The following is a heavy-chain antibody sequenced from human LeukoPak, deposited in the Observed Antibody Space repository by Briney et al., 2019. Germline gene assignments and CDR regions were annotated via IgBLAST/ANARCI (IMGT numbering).Heavy chain of an antibody. CDR1: GFTFSSYW. CDR2: IKQDGSEK. V-gene: IGHV3-7*01. D-gene: IGHD6-6*01. Sequence: GGSLRLSCVASGFTFSSYWMSWVRQAPGKGLEWVANIKQDGSEKYYVDSVKGRFTISRDNAKNSLYLQMNSLRAEDTAVYYCARVAAPSYYFDYWGQGTLVTVSS. J-gene: IGHJ4*02. CDR3: ARVAAPSYYFDY.